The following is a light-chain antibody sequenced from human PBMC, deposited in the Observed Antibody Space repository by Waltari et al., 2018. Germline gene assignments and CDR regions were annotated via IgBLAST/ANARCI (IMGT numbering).Light chain of an antibody. Sequence: EIVLTQSPATLSLSPGERATPSCRASQSISNYLAWYQQKPGQAPRLLIYDTSNRATGIPARFSGSGSGTDFTLTISSLEPEDFAVYYCQQRSNWPPGFGGGTKVEIK. V-gene: IGKV3-11*01. CDR1: QSISNY. J-gene: IGKJ4*02. CDR2: DTS. CDR3: QQRSNWPPG.